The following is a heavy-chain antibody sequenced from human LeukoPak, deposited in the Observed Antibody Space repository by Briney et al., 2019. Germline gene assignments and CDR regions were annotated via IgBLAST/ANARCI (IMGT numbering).Heavy chain of an antibody. J-gene: IGHJ6*02. CDR3: ARSKGRRTSGYNHYYAMDV. Sequence: SVRVSCKSFRDTFSSSGISWVRQAPGQGLEWMGGIVPILRTPDYAKKFQGKVTITANESTTTAYMELSSLTSEDTAVYYCARSKGRRTSGYNHYYAMDVWGQGTTVTVSS. CDR1: RDTFSSSG. CDR2: IVPILRTP. D-gene: IGHD3-22*01. V-gene: IGHV1-69*13.